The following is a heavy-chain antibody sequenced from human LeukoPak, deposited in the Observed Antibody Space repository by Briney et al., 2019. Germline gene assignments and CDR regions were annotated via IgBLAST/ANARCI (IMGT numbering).Heavy chain of an antibody. J-gene: IGHJ4*02. CDR2: ISYDGSNK. Sequence: HSGGSLRLSCAASGFTFSSYGMHWVRQAPGKGLEWVAVISYDGSNKCYADSVKGRFTISRDNSKNTLYLQMNSLRAEDTAVYYCARQVPAASFEYWGQGTLVTVSS. D-gene: IGHD2-2*01. V-gene: IGHV3-30*03. CDR3: ARQVPAASFEY. CDR1: GFTFSSYG.